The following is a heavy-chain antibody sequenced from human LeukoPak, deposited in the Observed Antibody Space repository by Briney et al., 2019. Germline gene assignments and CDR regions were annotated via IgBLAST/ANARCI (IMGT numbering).Heavy chain of an antibody. J-gene: IGHJ5*02. CDR2: IYTSGST. D-gene: IGHD3-3*01. CDR1: GGSISSYY. V-gene: IGHV4-4*07. CDR3: ARDLGLTYYDFWSGYWLNWFDP. Sequence: SETLSLTCTVSGGSISSYYWNWIRQPAGKGLEWIGRIYTSGSTDYNPSLKSRVTMSVDTSKNQFSLKLSSVTAADTAVYYCARDLGLTYYDFWSGYWLNWFDPWGQGTLVTVSS.